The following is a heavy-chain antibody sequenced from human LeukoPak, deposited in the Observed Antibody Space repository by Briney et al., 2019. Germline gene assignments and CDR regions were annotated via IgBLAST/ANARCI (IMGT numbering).Heavy chain of an antibody. CDR3: ARVVLGLGYFDY. CDR1: GSTFSSYW. V-gene: IGHV3-7*01. CDR2: IKQDGSEK. J-gene: IGHJ4*02. D-gene: IGHD3-10*02. Sequence: GGSLRLSCAASGSTFSSYWMSWVRQAPGKGLEWVANIKQDGSEKYYVDSVKGRFTISRDNAKNSLYLQMNSLRAEDTAVYYCARVVLGLGYFDYWGQGTLVTVSS.